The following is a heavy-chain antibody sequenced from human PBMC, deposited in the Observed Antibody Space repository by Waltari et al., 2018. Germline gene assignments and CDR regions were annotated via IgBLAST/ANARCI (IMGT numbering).Heavy chain of an antibody. CDR2: IYYSGST. CDR3: ARELAGTERGICDY. V-gene: IGHV4-39*02. D-gene: IGHD6-19*01. J-gene: IGHJ4*02. CDR1: GGSFSSSRYY. Sequence: QLQLPESGPGLVKPSETLSLTCTVSGGSFSSSRYYWGWIRQPQGKGLEWIGSIYYSGSTYYNPSLKSRVTISVDTSKNQFSLKLSSVTAADTAVYYCARELAGTERGICDYWGQGTLVTGSS.